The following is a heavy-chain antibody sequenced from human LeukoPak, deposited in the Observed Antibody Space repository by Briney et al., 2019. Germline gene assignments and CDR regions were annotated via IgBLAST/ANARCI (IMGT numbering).Heavy chain of an antibody. D-gene: IGHD6-13*01. V-gene: IGHV5-51*01. CDR3: ARDLDRKILAAAGTGGY. CDR1: GYSFSSYW. CDR2: IYPGDSDT. J-gene: IGHJ4*01. Sequence: GESLKISCKGSGYSFSSYWIGWVRQMPGKGLEWMGIIYPGDSDTRYSPSFQGQVTMSVDKSISTAYLQWSSLKASDTAVYYCARDLDRKILAAAGTGGYWGQEPWSPSPQ.